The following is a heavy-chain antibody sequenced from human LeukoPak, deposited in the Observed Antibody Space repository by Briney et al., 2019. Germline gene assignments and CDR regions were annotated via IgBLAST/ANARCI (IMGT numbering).Heavy chain of an antibody. J-gene: IGHJ5*02. V-gene: IGHV3-23*01. CDR1: GFTFSSYA. D-gene: IGHD4-11*01. CDR2: ISGSGGST. CDR3: AKGPLQRPTVTTYNGFDP. Sequence: PGGSLRLSCAASGFTFSSYAMSWLRQAPGKGLEWVSTISGSGGSTYYADSVEGRFSISRDNSKNTLYLQMNCLRAGDTAVYYCAKGPLQRPTVTTYNGFDPWGEGTLVTVSS.